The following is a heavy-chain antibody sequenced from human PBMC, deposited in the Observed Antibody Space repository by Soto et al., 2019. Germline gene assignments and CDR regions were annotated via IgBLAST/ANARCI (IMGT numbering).Heavy chain of an antibody. J-gene: IGHJ5*02. V-gene: IGHV1-69*01. CDR2: NIPMSGSP. CDR1: GDTFTSYS. Sequence: QVHLEQSGTEVKKPGSSVKVSCKASGDTFTSYSINWIRQAPGQGLEWMGGNIPMSGSPDYAQKFQGRVTSTADESTNTVYMELSSLRSEDTAIYYCARDNFVDLRGTCFDPWGQGTLVIVSS. D-gene: IGHD5-12*01. CDR3: ARDNFVDLRGTCFDP.